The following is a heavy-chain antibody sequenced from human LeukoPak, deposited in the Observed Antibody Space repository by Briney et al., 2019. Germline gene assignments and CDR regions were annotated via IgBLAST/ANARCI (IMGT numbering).Heavy chain of an antibody. D-gene: IGHD3-22*01. Sequence: GSLRLSCAASGFPFSPYWMYWVRQAPGKGLEWVSTISGSGAGTYYADSVKGRFTVSRDSSKNTLHLQMNSLRAEDTAVYYCAKRDSSWATYWGQGTLVTVSS. CDR2: ISGSGAGT. V-gene: IGHV3-23*01. CDR1: GFPFSPYW. CDR3: AKRDSSWATY. J-gene: IGHJ4*02.